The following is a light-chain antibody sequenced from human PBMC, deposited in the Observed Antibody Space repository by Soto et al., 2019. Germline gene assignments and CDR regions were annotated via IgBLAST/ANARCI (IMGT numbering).Light chain of an antibody. CDR3: QPYGTSLWT. V-gene: IGKV3-20*01. CDR1: QSVSSSF. Sequence: EIMLTQSPGTLSLSPGDSATLSCRASQSVSSSFLAWYQQKPGQAPRLLIYGASIRATGIPDRFSGSGSGTDLTLNISRLEPEDFAMYLCQPYGTSLWTFGQGTKVDI. CDR2: GAS. J-gene: IGKJ1*01.